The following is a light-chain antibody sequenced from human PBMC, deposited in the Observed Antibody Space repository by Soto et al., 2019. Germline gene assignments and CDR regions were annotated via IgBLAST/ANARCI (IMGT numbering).Light chain of an antibody. CDR1: QSISSF. V-gene: IGKV1-39*01. J-gene: IGKJ4*01. CDR3: QQSFSSPLT. Sequence: DIQMTQSPSSLSASVGDRVTITCRASQSISSFLNWFQQKPGKAPKLLIYTASTLQSGVPSRFRGSGSGTDFTLTISNLQPEDFAIYYCQQSFSSPLTFGGGTKVEIK. CDR2: TAS.